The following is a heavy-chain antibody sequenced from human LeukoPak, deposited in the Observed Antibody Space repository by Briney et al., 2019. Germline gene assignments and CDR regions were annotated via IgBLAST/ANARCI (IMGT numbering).Heavy chain of an antibody. CDR1: GGSISSYY. D-gene: IGHD6-13*01. CDR3: ARKGVYSSLDY. J-gene: IGHJ4*02. V-gene: IGHV4-59*08. Sequence: SETLSLTCTVSGGSISSYYWSWIRQPPGKGLEWIGYICYSGSTNYNPSLKSRVTISVDTSKNQFSLKLSSVTAADTAVYYCARKGVYSSLDYWGQGTLVTVSS. CDR2: ICYSGST.